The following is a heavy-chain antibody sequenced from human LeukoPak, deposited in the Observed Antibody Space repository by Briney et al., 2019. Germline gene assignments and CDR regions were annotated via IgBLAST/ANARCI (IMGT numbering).Heavy chain of an antibody. Sequence: SVKVSCKASGGTFSSYAISWVRQAPGQGLEWMGRIIPILGIANYAQKFQGRVTITADKSTSTAYMELSSLRSEDTAVYCCASAHTIYDILTGYYLDYWGQGTLVTVSS. V-gene: IGHV1-69*04. CDR3: ASAHTIYDILTGYYLDY. CDR2: IIPILGIA. D-gene: IGHD3-9*01. J-gene: IGHJ4*02. CDR1: GGTFSSYA.